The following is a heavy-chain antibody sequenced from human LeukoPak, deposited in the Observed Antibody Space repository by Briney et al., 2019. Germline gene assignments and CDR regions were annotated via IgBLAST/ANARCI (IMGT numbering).Heavy chain of an antibody. V-gene: IGHV3-23*01. CDR1: GFTFSSSA. J-gene: IGHJ4*02. Sequence: GGSLRLSCAASGFTFSSSAMNWVRQAPGKGLEWVSAISGSGGSTYYADSVKGRFTISRDNSRNTLYLRMNSLRAEDTAVYYCAKGPLLWNWGQGTLVTVSS. CDR2: ISGSGGST. CDR3: AKGPLLWN. D-gene: IGHD2/OR15-2a*01.